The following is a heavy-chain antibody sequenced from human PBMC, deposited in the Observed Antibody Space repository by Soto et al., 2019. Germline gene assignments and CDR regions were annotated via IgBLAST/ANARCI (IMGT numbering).Heavy chain of an antibody. CDR3: ARRYGYSFDY. V-gene: IGHV4-59*08. CDR1: GGSISSYY. J-gene: IGHJ4*02. CDR2: IYYSGST. Sequence: QVQLQESGPGLVKPSETLSLTCTVSGGSISSYYWSWIRQPPGKGLEWIGYIYYSGSTNYNPSLKSRVTISGYTSKNQFSLKLSPVTAADTAVYYCARRYGYSFDYWGQGTLVTVSS. D-gene: IGHD1-1*01.